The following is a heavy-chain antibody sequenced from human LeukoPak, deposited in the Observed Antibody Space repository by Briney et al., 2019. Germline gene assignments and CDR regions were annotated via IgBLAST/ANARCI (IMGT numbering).Heavy chain of an antibody. CDR1: RGSISGYY. D-gene: IGHD5-18*01. V-gene: IGHV4-59*12. Sequence: PSETLSLTCTVSRGSISGYYWSWIRQPPGKGLEWIGYIYYSGSTNYNPSLKSRVTISVDTSRNQFSLKLNSLTAADTAVYYCAKSNGYGLLDIWGQGTMVTVSS. J-gene: IGHJ3*02. CDR2: IYYSGST. CDR3: AKSNGYGLLDI.